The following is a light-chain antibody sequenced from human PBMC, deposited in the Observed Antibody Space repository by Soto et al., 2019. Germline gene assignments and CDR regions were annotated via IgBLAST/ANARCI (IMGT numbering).Light chain of an antibody. CDR2: SSS. Sequence: DIQMTQSPSSLSASVGDRVSITCRASQNIATYLNWYQQKPGKAPKLLIYSSSTLQSGVPSTFRGSGSGTDFTLTISSLQPEDFATYYCQQSYSAPYTFGQGTMLEIK. CDR3: QQSYSAPYT. CDR1: QNIATY. J-gene: IGKJ2*01. V-gene: IGKV1-39*01.